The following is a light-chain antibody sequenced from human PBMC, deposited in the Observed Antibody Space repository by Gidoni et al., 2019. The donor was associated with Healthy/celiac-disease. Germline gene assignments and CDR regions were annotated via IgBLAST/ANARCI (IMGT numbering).Light chain of an antibody. V-gene: IGKV1-39*01. CDR3: QQSYSTPRDT. CDR1: QTINSY. Sequence: DIQMTQSPSSLSASVGDRVTITCRASQTINSYLNWYQQKPGKAPTLLIYAASSLQSGVPSRFSGSGSGTDFTLTISSLQPEDFATYYCQQSYSTPRDTFGQGTKLEIK. CDR2: AAS. J-gene: IGKJ2*01.